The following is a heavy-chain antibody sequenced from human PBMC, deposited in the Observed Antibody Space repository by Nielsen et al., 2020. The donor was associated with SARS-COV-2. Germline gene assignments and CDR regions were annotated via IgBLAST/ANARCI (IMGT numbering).Heavy chain of an antibody. CDR3: VICNNWWGLDY. J-gene: IGHJ4*02. V-gene: IGHV3-21*01. Sequence: GQPLRLSCAASGFTFSSYSMNWIRQAPGKGLEWVSSISSSSSYIYYAASVKGRFTISRANAKNSLYLQMNSLRADDTAVYSRVICNNWWGLDYWGQATLVTVSS. CDR1: GFTFSSYS. CDR2: ISSSSSYI. D-gene: IGHD2-15*01.